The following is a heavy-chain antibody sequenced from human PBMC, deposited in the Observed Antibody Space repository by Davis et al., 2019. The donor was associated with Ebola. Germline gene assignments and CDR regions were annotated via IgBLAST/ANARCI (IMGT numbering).Heavy chain of an antibody. Sequence: SCAASGFTFSGYAMSWVRQAPGKGLEWVSAISGSGGSTYYADSVKGRFTISRDNSKNTLYLQMNSLRAEDTAVYYCAKTDCSGGSCYSVDYWGQGTLVTVSS. V-gene: IGHV3-23*01. CDR2: ISGSGGST. J-gene: IGHJ4*02. CDR1: GFTFSGYA. D-gene: IGHD2-15*01. CDR3: AKTDCSGGSCYSVDY.